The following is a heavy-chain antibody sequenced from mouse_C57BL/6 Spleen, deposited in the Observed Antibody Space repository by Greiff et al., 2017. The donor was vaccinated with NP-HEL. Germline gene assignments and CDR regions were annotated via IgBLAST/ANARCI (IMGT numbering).Heavy chain of an antibody. J-gene: IGHJ2*01. CDR1: GFTFSSYA. CDR2: ISDGGSYT. Sequence: EVKLVESGGGLVKPGGSLKLSCAASGFTFSSYAMSWVRQTPEKRLEWVATISDGGSYTYYPDNVKGRFTISRDNAKNNLYLQMSHLKSEDTAMYYCARGRYGNYVGYFDYWGQGTTLTVSS. CDR3: ARGRYGNYVGYFDY. V-gene: IGHV5-4*03. D-gene: IGHD2-1*01.